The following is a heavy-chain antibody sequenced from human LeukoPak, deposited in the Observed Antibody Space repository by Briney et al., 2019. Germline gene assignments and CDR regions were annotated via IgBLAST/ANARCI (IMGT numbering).Heavy chain of an antibody. D-gene: IGHD3-22*01. J-gene: IGHJ4*02. Sequence: PSETLSLTCTGSGDSFRSYYWSWIRQPPGKGLEWIGYIYYSGCTNYNPSLKSRVTISVDTSKNQFSLKLSSVTAADTAVYYCARGLPKYYYDRSRGSERLDYWGQGTLVTVSS. CDR3: ARGLPKYYYDRSRGSERLDY. CDR1: GDSFRSYY. V-gene: IGHV4-59*12. CDR2: IYYSGCT.